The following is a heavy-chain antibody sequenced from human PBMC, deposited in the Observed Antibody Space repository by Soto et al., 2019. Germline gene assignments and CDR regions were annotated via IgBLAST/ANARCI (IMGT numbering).Heavy chain of an antibody. CDR1: GGSFSGYY. J-gene: IGHJ4*02. CDR2: INHSGST. D-gene: IGHD5-18*01. CDR3: ARGRPNEAMANSAIDY. Sequence: QVQLQQWGAGLLKPSETLSLTCAVYGGSFSGYYWSWIRQPPGKGLEWIGEINHSGSTNYNPSLTSRVTISVDTSKNKFSLKLSSVTAAVTAVYYCARGRPNEAMANSAIDYWGQGTLVTVSS. V-gene: IGHV4-34*01.